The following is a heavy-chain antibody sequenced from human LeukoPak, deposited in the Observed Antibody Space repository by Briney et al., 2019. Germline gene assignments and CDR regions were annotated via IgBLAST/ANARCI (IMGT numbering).Heavy chain of an antibody. Sequence: GGSLRLSCAASGFPFSSYNMNWVRQAPGKGLEWVSYISSSRSTIYYTDSVKGRFTISRDNAKNSLYLQMNSLRAEDTAVYYCATQYSTSWYNYWGQGTLVTVSS. D-gene: IGHD6-13*01. CDR1: GFPFSSYN. CDR3: ATQYSTSWYNY. J-gene: IGHJ4*02. CDR2: ISSSRSTI. V-gene: IGHV3-48*04.